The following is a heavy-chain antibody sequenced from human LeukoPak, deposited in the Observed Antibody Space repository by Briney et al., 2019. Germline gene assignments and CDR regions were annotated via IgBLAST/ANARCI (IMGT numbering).Heavy chain of an antibody. CDR2: ISGSGGVT. Sequence: GGSLRPSCAASGFTFGSYAMSWVRQAPGKGLEWVSTISGSGGVTDYADSVKGRFTISRDNSKNTLYLQMNSLRAEDTAVYYCARAGNYYETPFDYWGQGSLVTVSS. CDR1: GFTFGSYA. V-gene: IGHV3-23*01. CDR3: ARAGNYYETPFDY. D-gene: IGHD3-10*01. J-gene: IGHJ4*02.